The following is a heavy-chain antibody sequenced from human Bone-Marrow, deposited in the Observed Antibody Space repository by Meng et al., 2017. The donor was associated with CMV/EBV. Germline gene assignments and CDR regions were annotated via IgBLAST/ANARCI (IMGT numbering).Heavy chain of an antibody. CDR3: ARRRIAALVSPFWYYYGMDV. D-gene: IGHD6-13*01. CDR1: GGSISSSSYY. Sequence: SETLSLTCTVPGGSISSSSYYWGWIRQPPGKGLEWIGSIYYSGSTYYNPSLKSRVTISVDTSKNQFSLKLSSVTAADTAVYYCARRRIAALVSPFWYYYGMDVWGQGTTVTVSS. CDR2: IYYSGST. J-gene: IGHJ6*02. V-gene: IGHV4-39*01.